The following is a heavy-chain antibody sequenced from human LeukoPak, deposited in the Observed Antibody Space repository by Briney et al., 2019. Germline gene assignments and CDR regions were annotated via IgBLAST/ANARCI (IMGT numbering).Heavy chain of an antibody. V-gene: IGHV4-34*01. J-gene: IGHJ4*02. D-gene: IGHD3-10*01. CDR1: GGSFNGYY. CDR3: ARRHYYGSGSYDY. Sequence: SETLSLTCAVYGGSFNGYYWSWIRQPPGKGLEWIGEINHSGSTNYNPSLKSRVTISVDTSKNQFSLKLSSVTAADTAVYYCARRHYYGSGSYDYWGQGTLVTVSS. CDR2: INHSGST.